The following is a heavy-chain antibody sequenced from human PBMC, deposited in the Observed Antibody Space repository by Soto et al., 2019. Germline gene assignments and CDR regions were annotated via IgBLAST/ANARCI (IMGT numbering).Heavy chain of an antibody. CDR1: GFTFSSYS. CDR2: ISSSSSYI. V-gene: IGHV3-21*01. J-gene: IGHJ4*02. D-gene: IGHD4-17*01. CDR3: ARDHDYGDYFDY. Sequence: ESGGGLVKPGGSLRLSCAASGFTFSSYSMNWVRQAPGKGLEWVSSISSSSSYIYYADSVKGRFTISRDNAKNSLYLQMNSLRAEDTAVYYCARDHDYGDYFDYWGQGTLVTVSS.